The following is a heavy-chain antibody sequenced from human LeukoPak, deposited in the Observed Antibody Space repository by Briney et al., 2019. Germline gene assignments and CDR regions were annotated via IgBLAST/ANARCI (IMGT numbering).Heavy chain of an antibody. V-gene: IGHV3-23*01. J-gene: IGHJ4*02. D-gene: IGHD3-22*01. CDR1: RFTFSNFG. Sequence: PGGSPRLSCAASRFTFSNFGMSWVRQAPGKGLEWVSAISGSGGSTYYADSVKGRFTISRDNSKNTLYLQMNSLRAEDTAVYYCAKSSYYDSSGYYREYYFDYWGQGTLVTVSS. CDR2: ISGSGGST. CDR3: AKSSYYDSSGYYREYYFDY.